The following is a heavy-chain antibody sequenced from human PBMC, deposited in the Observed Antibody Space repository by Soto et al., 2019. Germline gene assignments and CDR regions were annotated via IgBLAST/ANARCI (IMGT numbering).Heavy chain of an antibody. CDR3: ERDSNNNWWGSWT. Sequence: ASVKVSCKVSGYTLTELSMHWVRQAPGKGLEWMGGFDPEDGETIYAQNFQGRVTMTEDTSTDTAYMELNSLRSEDTAVYYCERDSNNNWWGSWTWGQGTLVTVSS. J-gene: IGHJ5*02. CDR2: FDPEDGET. D-gene: IGHD1-1*01. V-gene: IGHV1-24*01. CDR1: GYTLTELS.